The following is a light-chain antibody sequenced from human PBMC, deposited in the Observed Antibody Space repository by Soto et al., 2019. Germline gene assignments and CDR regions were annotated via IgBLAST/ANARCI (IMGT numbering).Light chain of an antibody. V-gene: IGLV2-8*01. CDR1: STDVGGYNY. Sequence: QSALTQPPSASGSPGQRVTISCTGSSTDVGGYNYVSWYQQHPGKAPKLMIYEGSNRPSGVPDRLSGSKSGNTASLTVSGLQAEDEADYYCSSYGGSNTVVFGGGTKLTVL. CDR3: SSYGGSNTVV. CDR2: EGS. J-gene: IGLJ2*01.